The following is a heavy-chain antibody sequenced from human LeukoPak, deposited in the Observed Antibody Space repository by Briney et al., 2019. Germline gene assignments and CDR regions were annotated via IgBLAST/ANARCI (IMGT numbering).Heavy chain of an antibody. CDR2: IYTSGST. CDR3: AREFPYCSSTSCYIGAFDI. J-gene: IGHJ3*02. V-gene: IGHV4-4*07. Sequence: SGTLSLTCTVSGGSISSYYWSWIRQPAGKGLEWIGRIYTSGSTNYNPSLKSRVTMSVDTSKNQFSLKLSSVTAADTAVYYCAREFPYCSSTSCYIGAFDIWGQGTMVTVSS. CDR1: GGSISSYY. D-gene: IGHD2-2*02.